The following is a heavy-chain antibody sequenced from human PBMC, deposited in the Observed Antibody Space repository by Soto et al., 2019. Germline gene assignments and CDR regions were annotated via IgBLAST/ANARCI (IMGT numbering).Heavy chain of an antibody. CDR2: IYYSGST. J-gene: IGHJ5*02. V-gene: IGHV4-59*05. Sequence: SETLSLTCAVYCGSFSSYYWGWIRQPPGKGLEWIGSIYYSGSTYYNPSLKSRVTISVDTSKNQFSLKLSSVTAADTAVYYCATQEVGGSYVYTFDPWGQGTLVTVSS. CDR1: CGSFSSYY. D-gene: IGHD1-26*01. CDR3: ATQEVGGSYVYTFDP.